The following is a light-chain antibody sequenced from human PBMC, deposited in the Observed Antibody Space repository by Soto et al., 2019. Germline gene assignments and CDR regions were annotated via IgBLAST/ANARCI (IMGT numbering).Light chain of an antibody. V-gene: IGKV3-20*01. Sequence: EIVLTQSPAILSLSPGERATLSCRASQIISSSYLAWYQQKPGQAPRLLFYGASNRATGIPDRFSGSGSGTDFTLTISRLEPEDFAVYYCQQYGRSPFTFGPGTKVDIK. CDR2: GAS. CDR1: QIISSSY. CDR3: QQYGRSPFT. J-gene: IGKJ3*01.